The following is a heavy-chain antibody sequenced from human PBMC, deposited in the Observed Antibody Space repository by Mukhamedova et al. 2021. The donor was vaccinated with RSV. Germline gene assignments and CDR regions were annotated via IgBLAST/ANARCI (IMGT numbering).Heavy chain of an antibody. J-gene: IGHJ4*01. Sequence: GKGLVWVSRIYSDGSSPYYADSVQGRFTISRDNARNTLFLQMNSLTVDDTAVYFCVRDRSYANRNAGLYYLGHGTLVSFSS. V-gene: IGHV3-74*01. CDR2: IYSDGSSP. D-gene: IGHD1-14*01. CDR3: VRDRSYANRNAGLYY.